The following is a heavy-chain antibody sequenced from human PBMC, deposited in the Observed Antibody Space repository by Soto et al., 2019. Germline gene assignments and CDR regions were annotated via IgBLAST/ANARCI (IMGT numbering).Heavy chain of an antibody. V-gene: IGHV3-30-3*01. D-gene: IGHD1-7*01. J-gene: IGHJ6*02. CDR1: GFTFSNYV. CDR2: ISYDGSNK. CDR3: ARDLTGITGTTPLTYYYYGMDV. Sequence: GGSLRLSCEASGFTFSNYVLSWVRRAPGKGLEWVAVISYDGSNKYYADSVKGRFTISRDNSKNTLYLQMNGLRAEDTAVYYCARDLTGITGTTPLTYYYYGMDVWGQGTTVTVSS.